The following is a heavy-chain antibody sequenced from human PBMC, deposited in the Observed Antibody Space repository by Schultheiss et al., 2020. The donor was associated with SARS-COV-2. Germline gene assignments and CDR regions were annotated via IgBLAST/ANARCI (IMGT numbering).Heavy chain of an antibody. CDR3: ARDRGSNYDYVWGSPRWYFDL. V-gene: IGHV4-34*01. CDR1: NESLSNYY. D-gene: IGHD3-16*01. CDR2: INHSGST. J-gene: IGHJ2*01. Sequence: SETLSLTCAVYNESLSNYYWAWIRQPPGKGLEWIGEINHSGSTIFHPSLKSRVTFSVDTSKNQFSLKLSSVTAADTAVYYCARDRGSNYDYVWGSPRWYFDLWGRGTLVTVSS.